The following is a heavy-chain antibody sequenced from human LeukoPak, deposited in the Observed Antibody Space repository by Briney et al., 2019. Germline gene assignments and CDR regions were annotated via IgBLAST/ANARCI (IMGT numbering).Heavy chain of an antibody. V-gene: IGHV3-73*01. CDR3: THHYYDSSGYYYGYFQH. D-gene: IGHD3-22*01. Sequence: PGGSLTLPCAASGFTFSGSAMHWVRQASGKGLEWVGRIRSKAHSYPPAYAASVKGRFTISRDDSKNTAYLQMNSLKTEDTAEYYCTHHYYDSSGYYYGYFQHWGQGTLVTVSS. CDR2: IRSKAHSYPP. CDR1: GFTFSGSA. J-gene: IGHJ1*01.